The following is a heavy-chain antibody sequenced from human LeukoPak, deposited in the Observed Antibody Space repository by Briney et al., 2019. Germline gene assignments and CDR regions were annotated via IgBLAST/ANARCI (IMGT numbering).Heavy chain of an antibody. CDR1: GFTFSNVW. V-gene: IGHV3-15*01. J-gene: IGHJ3*02. CDR2: VKSKPDGGTT. Sequence: GGSLRLSCAASGFTFSNVWMNWVRQAPGKGLEGVGRVKSKPDGGTTDYAAPVKGRFTISRDDSKSILYLQMDSLKTEDTAVYYCATIGLWGFYAVDMWGQGTVVTVSS. D-gene: IGHD7-27*01. CDR3: ATIGLWGFYAVDM.